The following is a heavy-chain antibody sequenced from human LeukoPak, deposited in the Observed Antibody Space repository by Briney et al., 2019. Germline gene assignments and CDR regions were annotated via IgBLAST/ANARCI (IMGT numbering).Heavy chain of an antibody. CDR2: ISSIRNYI. Sequence: GGSLRLSCAASKFTFSDYSMSWVRQAPGKGLEWVSSISSIRNYIYYADSVKGRFTVPRDNAKNSLYLQMNSLRAEDTAVYYCAKYLTAKGPPYALEVWGQGTTVTVSS. CDR1: KFTFSDYS. J-gene: IGHJ6*02. CDR3: AKYLTAKGPPYALEV. D-gene: IGHD1-14*01. V-gene: IGHV3-21*04.